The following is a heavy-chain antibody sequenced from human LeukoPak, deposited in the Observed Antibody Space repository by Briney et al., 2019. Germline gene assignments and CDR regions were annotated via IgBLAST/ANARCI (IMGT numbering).Heavy chain of an antibody. CDR3: ARRPLPSTPATVQLDY. CDR2: ISFDGRNK. J-gene: IGHJ4*02. CDR1: GFTFNTYA. V-gene: IGHV3-30*04. D-gene: IGHD4-17*01. Sequence: GGSLRLSCAASGFTFNTYAMHWVRQAPGKGLEWVAVISFDGRNKYYTDSVEGRFTISRDNSKNTLYLQMNSLREDDTAMYYCARRPLPSTPATVQLDYWGQGTLVTVSP.